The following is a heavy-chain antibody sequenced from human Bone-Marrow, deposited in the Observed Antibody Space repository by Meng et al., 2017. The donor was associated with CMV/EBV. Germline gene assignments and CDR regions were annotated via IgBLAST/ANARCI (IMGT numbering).Heavy chain of an antibody. J-gene: IGHJ6*02. V-gene: IGHV4-59*01. CDR1: GGSISSYY. CDR3: ARVEFLGRSTQKSRPTSLDV. D-gene: IGHD3-10*01. CDR2: IYYSGST. Sequence: SETLSLTCTVSGGSISSYYWSWIRQPPGKGLEWIGYIYYSGSTNYNPSLKSRVTISVDTSKNQFSLKLSSVPAADTAVYYCARVEFLGRSTQKSRPTSLDVWGQGTTVTVS.